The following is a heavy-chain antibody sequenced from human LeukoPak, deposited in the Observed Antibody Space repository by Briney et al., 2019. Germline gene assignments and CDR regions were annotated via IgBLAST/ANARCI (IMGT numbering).Heavy chain of an antibody. J-gene: IGHJ4*02. CDR1: GFTFRSYA. CDR3: ARATPGTVDY. D-gene: IGHD1-26*01. Sequence: PGGSLRLSCAASGFTFRSYAMSWVRQAPGKGLEWVSSISSSSSYIHYADSVKGRFTISRDNAKNSLYLQMNSLRAEDTAVYYCARATPGTVDYWGQGTLVTVSS. V-gene: IGHV3-21*01. CDR2: ISSSSSYI.